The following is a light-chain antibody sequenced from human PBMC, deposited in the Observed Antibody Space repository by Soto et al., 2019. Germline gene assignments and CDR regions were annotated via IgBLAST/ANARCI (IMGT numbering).Light chain of an antibody. J-gene: IGLJ1*01. CDR2: EGS. CDR3: YSYVGSTTYV. Sequence: QSVLTQPASVSGSPGQSITISCTGSSNDVGRYNQVSWYQQHPGKAPKVMIYEGSQRPSGVSNRFSGSKSGNTASLTISGLQAEDEADYYCYSYVGSTTYVFGTGTKVTVL. V-gene: IGLV2-23*01. CDR1: SNDVGRYNQ.